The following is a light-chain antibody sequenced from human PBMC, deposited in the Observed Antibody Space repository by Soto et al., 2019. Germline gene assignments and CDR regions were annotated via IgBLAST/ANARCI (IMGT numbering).Light chain of an antibody. CDR2: GNR. V-gene: IGLV1-40*01. Sequence: QSVLTQPPSVSGAPGQTITISCTGSSSNIGAGYDVHWYQQLPGAAPKLVIFGNRNRPSGVPERFSGSKSGTSASLAITGLQAEDEADYYCQAYDYSLTASVFGGGTQLTVL. CDR3: QAYDYSLTASV. J-gene: IGLJ3*02. CDR1: SSNIGAGYD.